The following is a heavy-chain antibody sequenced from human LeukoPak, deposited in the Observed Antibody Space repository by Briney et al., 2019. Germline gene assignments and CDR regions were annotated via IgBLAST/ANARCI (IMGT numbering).Heavy chain of an antibody. CDR2: IDSVGNRI. J-gene: IGHJ4*02. Sequence: PGGSLRLSXAGSGFTFSNYWIHWVRQIPGKGLLWLSRIDSVGNRIFYADSVKGRFTISRDNAKNTVYLQMNSLRAEDAAVYYCVADSENRSGGDYWGQGTLATVSS. D-gene: IGHD1-14*01. CDR3: VADSENRSGGDY. V-gene: IGHV3-74*01. CDR1: GFTFSNYW.